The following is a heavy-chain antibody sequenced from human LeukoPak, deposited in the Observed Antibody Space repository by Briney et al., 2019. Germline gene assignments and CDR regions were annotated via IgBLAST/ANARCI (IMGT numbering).Heavy chain of an antibody. D-gene: IGHD3-10*01. Sequence: SVKVSCKASGGTFISYAISWVRQAPGQGLEWMGGIIPIFGTANYAQKFQGRVTITADKSTSTAYMELSSLRSEDTAVYYCATGGTMVRGVPDYWGQGTLVTVSS. CDR1: GGTFISYA. CDR2: IIPIFGTA. CDR3: ATGGTMVRGVPDY. V-gene: IGHV1-69*06. J-gene: IGHJ4*02.